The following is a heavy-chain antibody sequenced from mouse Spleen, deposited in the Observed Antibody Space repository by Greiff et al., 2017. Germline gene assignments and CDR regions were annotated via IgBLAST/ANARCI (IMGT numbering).Heavy chain of an antibody. V-gene: IGHV5-6*01. D-gene: IGHD4-1*01. CDR1: GFTFSSYG. J-gene: IGHJ3*01. CDR2: ISSGGGYT. Sequence: EVMLVESGGDLVKPGGSLKLSCAASGFTFSSYGMSWVRQTPDKRLEWVATISSGGGYTYYPDSVKGRFTISRDNAKNTLYLQMSSLKSEDTAMDYCAGKRELERDWFAYWGQGTLVTVSA. CDR3: AGKRELERDWFAY.